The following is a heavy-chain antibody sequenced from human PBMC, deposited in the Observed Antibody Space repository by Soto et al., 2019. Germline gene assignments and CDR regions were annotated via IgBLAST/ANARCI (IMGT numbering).Heavy chain of an antibody. CDR2: IKADGTEK. V-gene: IGHV3-7*03. J-gene: IGHJ6*02. CDR1: GFTFSSYW. Sequence: VQLVESGGDLVQPGGSLRLSCVGSGFTFSSYWMGWVRQTPGKGLEWVATIKADGTEKYYVDSVKGRFTFSRDNAKTSVYLEMNSLRAEDTAVYYCVTAVRGYNANGDLWGQGTTVTGSS. D-gene: IGHD5-12*01. CDR3: VTAVRGYNANGDL.